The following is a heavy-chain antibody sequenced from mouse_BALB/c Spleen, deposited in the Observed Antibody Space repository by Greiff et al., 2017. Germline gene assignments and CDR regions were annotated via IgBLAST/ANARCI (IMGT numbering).Heavy chain of an antibody. V-gene: IGHV1-69*02. J-gene: IGHJ4*01. Sequence: QVQLQQPGAELVRPGASVKLSCKASGYTFPSYWINWVKQRPGQGLEWIGNIYPSDSYTNYNQKFKDKATLTVDKSSSTAYMQLSSPTSEDSAVYYCTRSEYGNPYAMDYWGQGTSVTVSS. CDR1: GYTFPSYW. CDR2: IYPSDSYT. D-gene: IGHD2-10*02. CDR3: TRSEYGNPYAMDY.